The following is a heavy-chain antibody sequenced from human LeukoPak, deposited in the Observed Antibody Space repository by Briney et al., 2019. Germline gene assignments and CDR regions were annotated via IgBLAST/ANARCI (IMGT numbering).Heavy chain of an antibody. V-gene: IGHV1-2*02. CDR3: ARTFSYYYYSRPNYNWFDP. J-gene: IGHJ5*02. Sequence: ASLKVSCKASGYTFIGYYMHWVRQAPGQGLEWMGWIDPNSGGKNYAQKLQGRVTLTRDTSIKTAYMELSRLRSYDTAVYYCARTFSYYYYSRPNYNWFDPWGQGTLVTVSS. D-gene: IGHD3-22*01. CDR2: IDPNSGGK. CDR1: GYTFIGYY.